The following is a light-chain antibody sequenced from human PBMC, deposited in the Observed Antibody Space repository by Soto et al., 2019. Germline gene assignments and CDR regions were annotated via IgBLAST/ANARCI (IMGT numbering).Light chain of an antibody. Sequence: DIPMTQSPSTLSASVGDRVTLTCRASQSISSFLAWYQQKPGKAPKLLIYNASSLESGVPSRFSGSGSGTEFTLTISSLQPDDFATYYCQQYSYYPLTFGQGTKVEIK. CDR3: QQYSYYPLT. CDR2: NAS. CDR1: QSISSF. J-gene: IGKJ1*01. V-gene: IGKV1-5*03.